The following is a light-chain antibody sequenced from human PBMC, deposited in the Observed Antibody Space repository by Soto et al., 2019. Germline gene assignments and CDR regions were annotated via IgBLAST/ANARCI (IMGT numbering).Light chain of an antibody. J-gene: IGKJ4*01. CDR2: EAS. V-gene: IGKV1-5*03. Sequence: DIQMTQSPSTLSASVGDRVTITCRASQSISSWLAWYQQKPGKAPNLLIYEASNLESGVPSRFSGGGSGTEFTLSISDLQPGDSATYYCQQYNSSPLTFGGGTKVEIQ. CDR3: QQYNSSPLT. CDR1: QSISSW.